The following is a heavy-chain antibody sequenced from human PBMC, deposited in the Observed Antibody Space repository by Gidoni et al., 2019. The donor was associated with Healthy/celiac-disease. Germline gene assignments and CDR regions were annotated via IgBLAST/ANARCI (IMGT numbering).Heavy chain of an antibody. J-gene: IGHJ6*02. CDR2: IYPGDSDT. CDR1: GYSCTSYR. V-gene: IGHV5-51*01. D-gene: IGHD5-12*01. Sequence: VQLLHSGAAVKKPGEPRKTSCKGSGYSCTSYRTGWLRQSPGKGLEWLGIIYPGDSDTRYSPSFEGQVTISADKSISTAYLQWSSLKASDTAMYYCARHIGMATGGMDVWGQGTTVTVSS. CDR3: ARHIGMATGGMDV.